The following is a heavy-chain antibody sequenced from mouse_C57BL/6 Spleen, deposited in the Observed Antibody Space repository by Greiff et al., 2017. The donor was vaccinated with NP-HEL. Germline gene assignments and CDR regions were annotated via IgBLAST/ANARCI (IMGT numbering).Heavy chain of an antibody. D-gene: IGHD2-5*01. V-gene: IGHV1-82*01. CDR3: ARRDSNYGYFDV. Sequence: VQLQQSGPELVKPGASVKISCKASGYAFSSSWMNWVKPRPGKGLEWIGRIYPGDGDTNYNGKFKGKATLTADKSSSTAYMQLSSLTSEDSAVYFCARRDSNYGYFDVWGTGTTVTVSS. J-gene: IGHJ1*03. CDR2: IYPGDGDT. CDR1: GYAFSSSW.